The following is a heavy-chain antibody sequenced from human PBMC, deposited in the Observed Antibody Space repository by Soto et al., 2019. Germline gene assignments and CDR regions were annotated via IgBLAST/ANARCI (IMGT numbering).Heavy chain of an antibody. V-gene: IGHV3-23*01. CDR3: AYSGSYWYFDL. Sequence: GGSLRLSCAASGFTFSSYAMSWVRQAPGKGLEWVSAISGSGGSTYYADSVKGRFTIYRDNSKNTLYLQMNSLRAEDTAVYYCAYSGSYWYFDLWGRGTLVTVSS. D-gene: IGHD1-26*01. J-gene: IGHJ2*01. CDR1: GFTFSSYA. CDR2: ISGSGGST.